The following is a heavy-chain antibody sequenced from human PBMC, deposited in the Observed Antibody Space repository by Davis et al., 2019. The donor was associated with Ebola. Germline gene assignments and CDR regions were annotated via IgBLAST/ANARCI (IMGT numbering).Heavy chain of an antibody. CDR2: ISYDGSNK. Sequence: PGGSLRLSCAASGFTFSSYAMHWVRQAPGKGLEWVAVISYDGSNKYYADSVKGRFTISRDNSKNTLYLQMNSLRAEDTAVYYCAREGRLVLPSSIVVVVAATGFDYWGQGTLVTVSS. V-gene: IGHV3-30-3*01. D-gene: IGHD2-15*01. CDR3: AREGRLVLPSSIVVVVAATGFDY. J-gene: IGHJ4*02. CDR1: GFTFSSYA.